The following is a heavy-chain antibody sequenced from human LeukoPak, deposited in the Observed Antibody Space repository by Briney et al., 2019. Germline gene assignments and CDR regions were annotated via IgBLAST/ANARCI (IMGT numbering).Heavy chain of an antibody. CDR1: GGTFSSYA. CDR2: IIPIFGTT. V-gene: IGHV1-69*05. CDR3: ARGRRGSYFDY. J-gene: IGHJ4*02. D-gene: IGHD3-16*01. Sequence: SVKVSCKASGGTFSSYAISWVRQAPGQGLEWMGGIIPIFGTTNYAQKFQGRVTMTRNTSISTACMELSSLRSENTAVYYCARGRRGSYFDYWGQGTLVTVSS.